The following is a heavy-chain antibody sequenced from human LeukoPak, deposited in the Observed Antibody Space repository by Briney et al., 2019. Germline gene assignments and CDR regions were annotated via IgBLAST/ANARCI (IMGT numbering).Heavy chain of an antibody. J-gene: IGHJ6*03. D-gene: IGHD3-3*01. V-gene: IGHV1-8*03. CDR2: MNPNSGNT. Sequence: ASVQVSCKASGYTFTCYYMHWVRRAPGQGLEWMGWMNPNSGNTGYAQKFQGRVTITRNTSISTAYMELSSLRSEDTAVYYCARGIGFLEWLPDLDYYYMDVWGKGTTVTVSS. CDR3: ARGIGFLEWLPDLDYYYMDV. CDR1: GYTFTCYY.